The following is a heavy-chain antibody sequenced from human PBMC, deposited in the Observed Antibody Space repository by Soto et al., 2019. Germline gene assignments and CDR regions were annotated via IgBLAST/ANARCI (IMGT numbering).Heavy chain of an antibody. Sequence: QVQLVQSGAEVKKPGASVKVSCKASGYKFSNYGISWVRQGPGQVLEWMGWLIGYNGNTHDEEKVQDRIKTTTDTSTSTTYLERRGLRSDATAVYLWARDPGFGFGYSYAFAMDVWGQGTTVTVSS. CDR3: ARDPGFGFGYSYAFAMDV. CDR1: GYKFSNYG. D-gene: IGHD5-18*01. V-gene: IGHV1-18*01. CDR2: LIGYNGNT. J-gene: IGHJ6*02.